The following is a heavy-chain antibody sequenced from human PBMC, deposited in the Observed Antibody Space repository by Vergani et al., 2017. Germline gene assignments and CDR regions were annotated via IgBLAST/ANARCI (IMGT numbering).Heavy chain of an antibody. Sequence: QVQLVQSGAEVKRPGASVKVSCKASGYSFTSYYMHWVRQAPGQGLEWMGILKPSGGFTRNAQQFQGRLTMTRDTSTSTVYMDLSNLRSEDTAVYYCARPHGDILPPDPRRLDYWGQGTLVTVSS. CDR1: GYSFTSYY. V-gene: IGHV1-46*03. J-gene: IGHJ4*02. CDR3: ARPHGDILPPDPRRLDY. CDR2: LKPSGGFT.